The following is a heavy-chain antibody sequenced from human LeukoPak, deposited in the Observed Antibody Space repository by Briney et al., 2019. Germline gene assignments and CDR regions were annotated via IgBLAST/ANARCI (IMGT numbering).Heavy chain of an antibody. J-gene: IGHJ4*02. Sequence: PSQTLSLTCTVSGGSISSSSYYWGWIRQPPGKGLEWIGSIYHSGSTYYNPSLKSRVTISVDTSKNQFSLKLSSVTAADTAVYYCARVMGTTVDYWGQGTLVTVSS. V-gene: IGHV4-39*07. CDR3: ARVMGTTVDY. D-gene: IGHD4-17*01. CDR2: IYHSGST. CDR1: GGSISSSSYY.